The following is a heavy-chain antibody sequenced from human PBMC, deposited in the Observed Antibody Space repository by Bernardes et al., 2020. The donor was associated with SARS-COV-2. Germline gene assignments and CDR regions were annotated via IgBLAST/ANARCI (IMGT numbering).Heavy chain of an antibody. CDR2: IYYSGST. CDR1: GGSISSSSYY. D-gene: IGHD3-9*01. V-gene: IGHV4-39*01. Sequence: SETLSLTCTVSGGSISSSSYYWGWIRQPPGKGLEWLGSIYYSGSTYYNPSLKSRVTISVDTSKNQFSLKLSSVTAADTAVYYCARLNDILTGYHYLDYWGQGTLVTVSS. J-gene: IGHJ4*02. CDR3: ARLNDILTGYHYLDY.